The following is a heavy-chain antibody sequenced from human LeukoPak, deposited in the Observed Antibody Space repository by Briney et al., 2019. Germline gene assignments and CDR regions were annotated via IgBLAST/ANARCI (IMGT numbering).Heavy chain of an antibody. Sequence: YYWSWIRQPPGKGLECIGYIYSSGTTNYNPSLKSRVTLSIDTSKNQFSLKLSSVTAADTAVYYCTRLLRQASVGPDLYYFDYWGQGTLVTVSS. J-gene: IGHJ4*02. D-gene: IGHD2-2*02. CDR3: TRLLRQASVGPDLYYFDY. CDR1: YY. V-gene: IGHV4-59*08. CDR2: IYSSGTT.